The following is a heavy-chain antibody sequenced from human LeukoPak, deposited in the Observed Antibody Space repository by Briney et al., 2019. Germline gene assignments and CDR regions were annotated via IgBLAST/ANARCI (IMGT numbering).Heavy chain of an antibody. D-gene: IGHD6-13*01. V-gene: IGHV3-53*01. J-gene: IGHJ4*02. CDR1: GFTVSSNY. CDR2: IYSGGST. Sequence: PGGSLRLSCAASGFTVSSNYMSWVRQAPGKGLEWVSVIYSGGSTYYADSVKGRFTISSDNSKNTLYLQMNSLRAEDTAVYYCVRGVIAAAIFDFWGQGTLVTVSS. CDR3: VRGVIAAAIFDF.